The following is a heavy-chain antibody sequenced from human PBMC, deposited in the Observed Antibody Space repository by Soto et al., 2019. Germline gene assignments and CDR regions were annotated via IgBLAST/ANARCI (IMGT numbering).Heavy chain of an antibody. Sequence: GGSLRLSCAASGFTFSSYGMHWVRQAPGKGLEWVAVIWYDGSNKYYADSVRGRFTISRDNSKNPLFLQMNSLTAEDTAVYYWAREYIYADYGGRGTQVTVSS. CDR3: AREYIYADY. D-gene: IGHD3-16*01. CDR2: IWYDGSNK. CDR1: GFTFSSYG. V-gene: IGHV3-33*01. J-gene: IGHJ4*02.